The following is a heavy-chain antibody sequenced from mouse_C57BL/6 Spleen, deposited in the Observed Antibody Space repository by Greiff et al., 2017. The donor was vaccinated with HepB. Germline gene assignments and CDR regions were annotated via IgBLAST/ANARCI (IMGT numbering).Heavy chain of an antibody. J-gene: IGHJ2*01. V-gene: IGHV1-52*01. D-gene: IGHD1-1*01. CDR1: GYTFTSYW. Sequence: QVQLQQPGAELVRPGSSVKLSCKASGYTFTSYWMHWVKQRPIQGLEWIGNIDPSDSETHYNQKFKDKATLTVDKSSSTAYMQLSSLTSEDSAVYYCARVPITTVEAQYYFDYWGQGTTLTVSS. CDR3: ARVPITTVEAQYYFDY. CDR2: IDPSDSET.